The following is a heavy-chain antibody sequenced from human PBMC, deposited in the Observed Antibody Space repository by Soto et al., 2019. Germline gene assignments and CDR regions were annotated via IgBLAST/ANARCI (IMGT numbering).Heavy chain of an antibody. Sequence: QLQLQESGPRLVKPSETLSLTCTVSGGSISSTSYYWGWIRQPPGKGLEWIGSIYYSGITYYNSSLKSRVTISVDTSKKQFSLKLSSVTAADTAVYYCARNDHGDYHFDSWGQGTLVTVSS. CDR3: ARNDHGDYHFDS. D-gene: IGHD4-17*01. CDR2: IYYSGIT. J-gene: IGHJ4*02. V-gene: IGHV4-39*01. CDR1: GGSISSTSYY.